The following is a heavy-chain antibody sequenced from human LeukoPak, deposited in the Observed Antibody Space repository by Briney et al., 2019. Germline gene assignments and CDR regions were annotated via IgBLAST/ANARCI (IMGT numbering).Heavy chain of an antibody. CDR3: ARRYCSSTSCLLDY. J-gene: IGHJ4*02. D-gene: IGHD2-2*01. CDR2: INWNGGST. Sequence: GGSLRLSCAASGFTFDDYGMSWVRQAPGKGLEWVSGINWNGGSTGYADSVKGRFTISRDNAKTSLYLQMNSLRADDTAVYYCARRYCSSTSCLLDYWGQGTLVTVSS. V-gene: IGHV3-20*04. CDR1: GFTFDDYG.